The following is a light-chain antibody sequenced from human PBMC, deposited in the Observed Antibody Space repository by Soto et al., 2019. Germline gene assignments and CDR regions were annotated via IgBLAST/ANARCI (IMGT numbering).Light chain of an antibody. CDR3: QQSYSSPLT. V-gene: IGKV1-39*01. Sequence: DIQMTQSPSSLSASVGDRATITCRASQSISNYLNWYQQQPGRAPKLLIYGASTLQSGVPSRFSGSGSGTEFPLTISILQPGDFATYYCQQSYSSPLTFGGVTKVEIK. CDR2: GAS. J-gene: IGKJ4*01. CDR1: QSISNY.